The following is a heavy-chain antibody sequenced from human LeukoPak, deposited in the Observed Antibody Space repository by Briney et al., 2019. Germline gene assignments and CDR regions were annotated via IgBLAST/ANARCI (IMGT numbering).Heavy chain of an antibody. CDR1: GFTFSTYT. Sequence: GGSLRLSCAASGFTFSTYTMNWVRQAPGKGLEWVSSISSSSSFIYYADSVKGRFTISRDDAKNSLYLQMNSLRVEDTAVYYCARGEWRTWGQGTLVTVSS. CDR3: ARGEWRT. J-gene: IGHJ5*02. D-gene: IGHD3-3*01. V-gene: IGHV3-21*06. CDR2: ISSSSSFI.